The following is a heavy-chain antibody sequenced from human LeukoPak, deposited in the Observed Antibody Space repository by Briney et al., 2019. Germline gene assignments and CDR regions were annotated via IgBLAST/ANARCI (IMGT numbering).Heavy chain of an antibody. V-gene: IGHV4-4*02. CDR2: VHKSGST. J-gene: IGHJ4*02. D-gene: IGHD1-26*01. CDR3: AKEIVGAPTPGAY. Sequence: PGGSLRLSCAASGFTISSYAMNWVRQPPGKGLAWIGEVHKSGSTNYYPSLQSRVTISIDKSKNQIALELTSVTAADTAVYYCAKEIVGAPTPGAYWGQGILVTVSS. CDR1: GFTISSYAM.